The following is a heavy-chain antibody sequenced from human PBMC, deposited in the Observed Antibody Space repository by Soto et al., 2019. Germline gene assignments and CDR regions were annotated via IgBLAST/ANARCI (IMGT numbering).Heavy chain of an antibody. CDR2: IGFGGGAI. Sequence: GGSLRLSCAASGFTFSDYYMSWIRQAPGKGLEWVSYIGFGGGAIYYADSVKGRFTTSRDNAKHSLFLQMNSLRAEDTAVYYCARGNYYYYYYMDVWGKGTTVTVSS. V-gene: IGHV3-11*01. CDR3: ARGNYYYYYYMDV. CDR1: GFTFSDYY. J-gene: IGHJ6*03.